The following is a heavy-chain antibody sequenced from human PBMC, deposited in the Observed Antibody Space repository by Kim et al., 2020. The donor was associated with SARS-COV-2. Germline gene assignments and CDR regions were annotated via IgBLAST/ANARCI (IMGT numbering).Heavy chain of an antibody. V-gene: IGHV3-30*09. CDR2: ISDDAWNK. CDR3: ARDPTGNNYGDDAFDL. CDR1: GFTFSRYV. D-gene: IGHD5-18*01. Sequence: GGSLRLSCVGSGFTFSRYVMHWVRQAPGKGLEWVASISDDAWNKYYAASVKGRSAISRDNFQNTLFLEVNSVTPEDTSLYFCARDPTGNNYGDDAFDLWGQGTMVTVAS. J-gene: IGHJ3*01.